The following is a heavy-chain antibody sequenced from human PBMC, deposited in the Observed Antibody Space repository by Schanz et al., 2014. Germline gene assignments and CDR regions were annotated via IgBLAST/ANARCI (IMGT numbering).Heavy chain of an antibody. J-gene: IGHJ4*02. CDR2: IYINSGST. D-gene: IGHD1-26*01. CDR1: GFSVSTNY. CDR3: VTWSTTYLYQDY. Sequence: EVQLVESGGGLIQPGGSLRLSCAVSGFSVSTNYMSWVRQAPGKGLEWVSSIYINSGSTNYADSVKGRFIISRDNSKNTLSLQMDDLRGDDTAMYYCVTWSTTYLYQDYWGQGTLVSVSA. V-gene: IGHV3-53*01.